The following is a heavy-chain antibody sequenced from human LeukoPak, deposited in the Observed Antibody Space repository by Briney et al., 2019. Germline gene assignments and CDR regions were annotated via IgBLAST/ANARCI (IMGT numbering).Heavy chain of an antibody. CDR3: ARGSRTTFDF. D-gene: IGHD3-10*01. J-gene: IGHJ3*01. CDR2: TYYRSKWYN. Sequence: SQTLSLTCAISGDSVSSNSVAWNWIRQSPSRGLEWLGRTYYRSKWYNEYAPSMKGRTTVNPDTSTNQFSLQPNSVTPEDTAVYYCARGSRTTFDFWGQGTMVTVSS. V-gene: IGHV6-1*01. CDR1: GDSVSSNSVA.